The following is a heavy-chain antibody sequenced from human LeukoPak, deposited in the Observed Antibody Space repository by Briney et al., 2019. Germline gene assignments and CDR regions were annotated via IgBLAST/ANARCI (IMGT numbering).Heavy chain of an antibody. V-gene: IGHV1-8*03. J-gene: IGHJ5*02. Sequence: GASVKVSCKASGYTFTSYDINWVRQATGQGLEWMGWMNPNSGNTGYAQKFQGRVTITRNTSISTAYMELSSLRSEDTAVYYCARVHTIFGVVGWFDPWGQGTLVTVSS. CDR3: ARVHTIFGVVGWFDP. CDR2: MNPNSGNT. CDR1: GYTFTSYD. D-gene: IGHD3-3*01.